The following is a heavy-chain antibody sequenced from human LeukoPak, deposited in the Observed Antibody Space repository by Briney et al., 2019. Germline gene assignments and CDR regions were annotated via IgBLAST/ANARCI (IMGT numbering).Heavy chain of an antibody. D-gene: IGHD2-8*01. V-gene: IGHV3-21*06. CDR1: GFTFSSYS. J-gene: IGHJ4*02. Sequence: PGGSLRLSCAASGFTFSSYSMNWVRQAPGKGLEWVSSITRSNYIYYADSVKGRFTISRDNAKNSLYLQMNSLRAEDTAVYYCARGVSFDYWGQGTLVTVSS. CDR2: ITRSNYI. CDR3: ARGVSFDY.